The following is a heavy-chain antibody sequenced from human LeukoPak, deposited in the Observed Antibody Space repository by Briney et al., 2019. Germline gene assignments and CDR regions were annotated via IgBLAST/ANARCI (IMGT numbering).Heavy chain of an antibody. CDR1: GGSISSGGYY. CDR2: SSYSGST. D-gene: IGHD5-12*01. CDR3: ARLGIVATMGGDWFDP. V-gene: IGHV4-31*03. J-gene: IGHJ5*02. Sequence: SETLSLTCTVSGGSISSGGYYWSWIRQHPGKGPEWIGYSSYSGSTSYNPSLKSRVTISVDTSKNQCSLKLSSVTAADTAVYYCARLGIVATMGGDWFDPWGQGTLVTVSS.